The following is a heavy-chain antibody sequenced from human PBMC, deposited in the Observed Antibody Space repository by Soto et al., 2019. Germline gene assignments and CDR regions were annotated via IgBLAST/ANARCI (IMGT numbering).Heavy chain of an antibody. V-gene: IGHV3-23*01. Sequence: EMQLLEYGGGLVQPGGSLRLSCSASGFTFTSYAMSWVRQAPGKGLEWVSGISGSGGDTKSADSVKGRFTISRDNFKNMLYLQMNSLRAEDTAVYYCAKHDFWTLYNTGLDSWGQGTLVTVSS. CDR1: GFTFTSYA. D-gene: IGHD3-3*01. CDR2: ISGSGGDT. J-gene: IGHJ4*02. CDR3: AKHDFWTLYNTGLDS.